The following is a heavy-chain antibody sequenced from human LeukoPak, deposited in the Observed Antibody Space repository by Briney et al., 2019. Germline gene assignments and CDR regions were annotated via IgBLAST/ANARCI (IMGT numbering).Heavy chain of an antibody. J-gene: IGHJ4*02. D-gene: IGHD3-16*02. CDR1: GGSFSGYY. CDR3: AARYDYIWGSYRYGFDY. Sequence: SETLSLTCAVYGGSFSGYYWSWIRQPPGKGLEWIGKINHSGSTNYNPSLKSRVTISVDTSKNQFSLKLSSVTAADTAVYYCAARYDYIWGSYRYGFDYWGQGTLVAVSS. V-gene: IGHV4-34*01. CDR2: INHSGST.